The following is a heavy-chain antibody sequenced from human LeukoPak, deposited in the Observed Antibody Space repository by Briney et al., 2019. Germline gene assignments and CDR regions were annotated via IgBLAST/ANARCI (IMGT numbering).Heavy chain of an antibody. J-gene: IGHJ6*03. CDR3: ARVTTGYYYYYYMDV. D-gene: IGHD4-17*01. Sequence: SQTLSLTCTVSGGSISSGSYYWSWIRQPAGKGLEWIGRIYTNGSTYYNPSLKSRVTISVDTSKNQFSLKLSSVTAADTAVYYCARVTTGYYYYYYMDVWGKGTTVTVSS. CDR2: IYTNGST. V-gene: IGHV4-61*02. CDR1: GGSISSGSYY.